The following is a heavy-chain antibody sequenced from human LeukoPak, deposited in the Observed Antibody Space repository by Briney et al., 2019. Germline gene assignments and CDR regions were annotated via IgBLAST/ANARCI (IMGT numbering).Heavy chain of an antibody. CDR3: ARNSGTENNFDY. D-gene: IGHD1-26*01. CDR2: IYLGDFGI. Sequence: GESLKISWKGSGYSFANYWFGWVRQIPGKGWEWMGIIYLGDFGIRYSPSFQGQVPISADKSISTVYLQWSSLKASDTAMYYCARNSGTENNFDYWGQGTLVTVSS. CDR1: GYSFANYW. J-gene: IGHJ4*02. V-gene: IGHV5-51*01.